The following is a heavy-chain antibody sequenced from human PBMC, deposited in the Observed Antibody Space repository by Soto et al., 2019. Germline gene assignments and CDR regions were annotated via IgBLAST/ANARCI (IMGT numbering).Heavy chain of an antibody. CDR1: GFTLDKYT. CDR3: ARVREPDRLWTFDS. CDR2: SFSSGGT. Sequence: GGSLRLSCAAFGFTLDKYTMGWVRQAPGKGLEWVAESFSSGGTQYADSVKGRFTISRDNSRNMVFLQMNGLRVEDTALYYCARVREPDRLWTFDSWCKGALLTRSS. V-gene: IGHV3-23*05. D-gene: IGHD2-21*01. J-gene: IGHJ4*02.